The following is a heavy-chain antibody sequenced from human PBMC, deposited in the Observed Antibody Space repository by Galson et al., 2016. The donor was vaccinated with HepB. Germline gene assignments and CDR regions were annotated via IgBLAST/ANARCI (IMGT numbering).Heavy chain of an antibody. CDR1: GLTFSRHW. Sequence: SLRLSCAASGLTFSRHWLHWVRPAPGKGLVWVSYTKDDARSNKYADSVKGRLISSRDISKNTHYLQMNSLRDEDTAVYYCFTFGVLPDSPNFDHWGQGTLVTVSS. CDR3: FTFGVLPDSPNFDH. V-gene: IGHV3-74*03. J-gene: IGHJ4*02. D-gene: IGHD3-22*01. CDR2: TKDDARSN.